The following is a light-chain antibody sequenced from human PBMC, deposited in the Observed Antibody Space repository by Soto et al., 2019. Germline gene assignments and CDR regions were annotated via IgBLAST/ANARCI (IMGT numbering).Light chain of an antibody. CDR1: QGISSY. V-gene: IGKV1-9*01. CDR3: QQLNSYPGGVT. J-gene: IGKJ2*01. CDR2: AAS. Sequence: DIQLTQSPSFLYASVGDRVTITCLSSQGISSYLAWYQQKPGKAPKLLIYAASTLQSGVPSRFSGSGSGTEFTLTISSLQPEDFATYYCQQLNSYPGGVTFGQGTKLEIK.